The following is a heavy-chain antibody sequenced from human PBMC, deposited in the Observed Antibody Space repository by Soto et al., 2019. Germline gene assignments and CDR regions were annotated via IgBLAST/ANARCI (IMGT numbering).Heavy chain of an antibody. D-gene: IGHD3-16*01. J-gene: IGHJ6*04. Sequence: QVQLVESGGGLVKPGGSLRLSCAASGFTFSDYYMSWIRQAPGKGLEWVSYISSSGSHIYYAASVKGRFTISRDNANNSLYLQMNSLRAEDTAVYYCARDRYDYALWGREYGMDVWGKGTTVTVSS. CDR2: ISSSGSHI. V-gene: IGHV3-11*01. CDR3: ARDRYDYALWGREYGMDV. CDR1: GFTFSDYY.